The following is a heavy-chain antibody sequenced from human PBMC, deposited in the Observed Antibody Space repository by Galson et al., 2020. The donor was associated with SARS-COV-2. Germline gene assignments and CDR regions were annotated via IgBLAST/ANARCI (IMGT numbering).Heavy chain of an antibody. CDR3: VKEAHYYDNSGYYFDY. Sequence: GGSLRLSCSASGFTFSNYAMHWVRQAPGKGLDYVSVISNNGGSTYYADSVEGRFTISRDNSKNTLYLQMTSLRAEDTAVYYCVKEAHYYDNSGYYFDYWGQGTLVTVSS. CDR1: GFTFSNYA. J-gene: IGHJ4*02. CDR2: ISNNGGST. V-gene: IGHV3-64D*06. D-gene: IGHD3-22*01.